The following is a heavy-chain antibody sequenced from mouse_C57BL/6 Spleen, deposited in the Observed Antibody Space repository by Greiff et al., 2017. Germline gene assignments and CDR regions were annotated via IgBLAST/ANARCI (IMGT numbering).Heavy chain of an antibody. J-gene: IGHJ4*01. CDR3: ARPLIYYDYGAMDY. D-gene: IGHD2-1*01. V-gene: IGHV5-17*01. CDR1: GFTFSDYG. CDR2: ISSGSSTI. Sequence: EVQLVESGGGLVKPGGSLKLSCAASGFTFSDYGMHWVRQAPEKGLEWVAYISSGSSTIYSADTVKGRFTISRDNAKSTLFLQMTSLRSDDTAMYYCARPLIYYDYGAMDYWGQRTSVTVSS.